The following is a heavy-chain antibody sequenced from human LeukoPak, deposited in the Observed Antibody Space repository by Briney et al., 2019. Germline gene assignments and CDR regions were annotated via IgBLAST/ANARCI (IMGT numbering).Heavy chain of an antibody. CDR3: AVSYDILTGYCPFDY. Sequence: GASVKVSCKASGGTFSSYAISWVRQAPGQGLEWMGGIIPIFGTANYAQKFQGRVTITADKSTSTAYMELSSLRSEDTAVYYCAVSYDILTGYCPFDYWGQGTLVTVSS. V-gene: IGHV1-69*06. CDR1: GGTFSSYA. J-gene: IGHJ4*02. CDR2: IIPIFGTA. D-gene: IGHD3-9*01.